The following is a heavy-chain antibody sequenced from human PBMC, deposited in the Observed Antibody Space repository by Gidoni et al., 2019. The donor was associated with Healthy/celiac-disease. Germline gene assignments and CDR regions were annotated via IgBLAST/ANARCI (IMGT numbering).Heavy chain of an antibody. D-gene: IGHD6-19*01. V-gene: IGHV4-61*01. CDR1: GGSVSSGSYY. Sequence: QVQLQESGPGLVKPSETLSLTCTVSGGSVSSGSYYWSWIRQPPGKGLEWIGYIYYSGSTNYNPSLKSRVTISVDTSKNQFSLKLSSVTAADTAVYYCARDVSGWDYYYYYGMDVWGQGTTVTVSS. CDR3: ARDVSGWDYYYYYGMDV. J-gene: IGHJ6*02. CDR2: IYYSGST.